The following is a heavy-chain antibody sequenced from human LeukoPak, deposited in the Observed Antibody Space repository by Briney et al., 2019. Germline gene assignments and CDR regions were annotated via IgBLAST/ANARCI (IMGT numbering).Heavy chain of an antibody. CDR2: IWYDGSNK. V-gene: IGHV3-33*01. CDR1: GFTFSSYG. J-gene: IGHJ2*01. Sequence: GRSLRLSCAASGFTFSSYGMHWVRQAPGKGLEWVAVIWYDGSNKYYEDSVKGRFTISRDNSKNTLYLQMDSLRAEDTAVYYCARDRSPFDLWGRGTLVTVSS. CDR3: ARDRSPFDL.